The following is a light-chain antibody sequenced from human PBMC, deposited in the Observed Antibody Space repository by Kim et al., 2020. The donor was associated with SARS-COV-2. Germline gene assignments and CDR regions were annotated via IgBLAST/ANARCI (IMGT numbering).Light chain of an antibody. CDR1: NIGSKS. CDR2: YDS. Sequence: PGKAARITCGGNNIGSKSVHWYQQKPGQAPVLVIYYDSDRPSGIPERFSGSNSGNTATLTISRVEAGDEADYYCQVWDSSSDKGVFGGGTQLTVL. CDR3: QVWDSSSDKGV. J-gene: IGLJ2*01. V-gene: IGLV3-21*04.